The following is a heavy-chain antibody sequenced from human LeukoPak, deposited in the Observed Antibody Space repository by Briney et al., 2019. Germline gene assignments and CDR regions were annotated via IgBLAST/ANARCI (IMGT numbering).Heavy chain of an antibody. CDR1: ALTVSSSY. D-gene: IGHD2-8*01. J-gene: IGHJ5*02. CDR2: IDTGGNI. CDR3: ARDHCPDGVCA. Sequence: VGSLRLSCAASALTVSSSYMSWVRQTPGRGLEWVSVIDTGGNIHYADSVKGRFTISRDNSKNTLYLQMNSLRVEDTAIYYCARDHCPDGVCAWGQGTLVTVSS. V-gene: IGHV3-53*01.